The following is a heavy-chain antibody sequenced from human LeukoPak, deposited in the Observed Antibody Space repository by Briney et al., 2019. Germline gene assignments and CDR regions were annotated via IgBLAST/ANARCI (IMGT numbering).Heavy chain of an antibody. J-gene: IGHJ5*02. CDR3: ARDDSSGEYWFDP. Sequence: SETLSLTCTVSGGPISSGSYYWSWIRQPAGKGLEWIGRIYTSGSTNYNPSLKSRVTISVDTSKNQFSLKLSSVTAADTAVYYCARDDSSGEYWFDPWGQGTLVTVSS. CDR1: GGPISSGSYY. V-gene: IGHV4-61*02. CDR2: IYTSGST. D-gene: IGHD3-16*01.